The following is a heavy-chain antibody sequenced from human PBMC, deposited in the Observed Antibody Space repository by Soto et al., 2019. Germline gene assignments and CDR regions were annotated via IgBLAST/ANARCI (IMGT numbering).Heavy chain of an antibody. CDR1: GVSISSSSYY. D-gene: IGHD3-22*01. CDR2: IYYSGST. CDR3: ARRLYYDSSGFEGGGMDV. J-gene: IGHJ6*02. V-gene: IGHV4-39*01. Sequence: SESQSLTCTVSGVSISSSSYYWGWIRQPPGKGLEWIGSIYYSGSTYYNPSLKSRVTISVDTSKNQFSLKLSSVTAADTAVYYCARRLYYDSSGFEGGGMDVWGQGTTVTVSS.